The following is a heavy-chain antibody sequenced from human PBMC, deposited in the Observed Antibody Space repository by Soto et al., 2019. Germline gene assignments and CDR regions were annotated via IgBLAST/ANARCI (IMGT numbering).Heavy chain of an antibody. CDR2: IYYSGST. CDR1: GGSIASGIST. J-gene: IGHJ6*02. D-gene: IGHD5-18*01. CDR3: ARASPVVTDV. Sequence: QVQLQESGPGLVNPQQTLSLPSPVPGGSIASGISTWIWFPHPPGKGLEWIGYIYYSGSTYYNPSLKSRVTISVDTSKNQFSLKLSSVTAADTAVYYCARASPVVTDVWGQGTTVTVSS. V-gene: IGHV4-30-4*01.